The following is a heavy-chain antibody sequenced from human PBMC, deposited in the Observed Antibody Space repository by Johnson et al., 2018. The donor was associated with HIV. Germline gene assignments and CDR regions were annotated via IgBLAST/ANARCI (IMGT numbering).Heavy chain of an antibody. CDR3: ARDSVWSWLQLGTHASDI. D-gene: IGHD5-24*01. CDR1: GFTFSDYY. CDR2: ISSSGSPI. V-gene: IGHV3-11*04. Sequence: QVQLVESGGGFVKPGGSLRLSCAASGFTFSDYYMSWIRQAPGKGLEWVSYISSSGSPIYYADSVKGRFTISRDNAKNSLYLQMNSLRAEDTAVYYCARDSVWSWLQLGTHASDIWGQGTMVTVSS. J-gene: IGHJ3*02.